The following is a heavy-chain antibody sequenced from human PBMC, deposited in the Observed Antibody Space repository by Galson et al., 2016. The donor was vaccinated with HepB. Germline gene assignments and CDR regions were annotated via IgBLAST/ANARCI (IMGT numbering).Heavy chain of an antibody. D-gene: IGHD3-3*01. Sequence: SLRLSCAASGFAFSGYALHWVRQTPGKGLEWVAVISYDGSNKYYADSVKGRFTISRDNSKNTLYLQMNSLRTEDTAVDYCARDKYDFWSGSYTGREGPLDDWGQGTLVTVSS. CDR2: ISYDGSNK. CDR3: ARDKYDFWSGSYTGREGPLDD. V-gene: IGHV3-30-3*01. J-gene: IGHJ4*02. CDR1: GFAFSGYA.